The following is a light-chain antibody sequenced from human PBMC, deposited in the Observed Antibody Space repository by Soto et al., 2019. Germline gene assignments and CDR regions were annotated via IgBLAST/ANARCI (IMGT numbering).Light chain of an antibody. CDR3: QQYGGSRT. J-gene: IGKJ1*01. CDR2: GAS. CDR1: QSVSSSY. V-gene: IGKV3-20*01. Sequence: EIVLTQSPGTLSLSPGERATLSCRASQSVSSSYLAWYHQKPGQAPRLLIYGASSRATGIPDRFSGSGSGTDFTLTISRLEPEDFAVYYCQQYGGSRTFGQWTKVEIK.